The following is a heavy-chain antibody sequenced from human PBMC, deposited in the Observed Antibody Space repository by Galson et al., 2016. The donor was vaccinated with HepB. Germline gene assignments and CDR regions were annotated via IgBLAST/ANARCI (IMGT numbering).Heavy chain of an antibody. J-gene: IGHJ6*04. Sequence: SVKVSCKASGYGFTTYGLSWVRQAPRQGLEWMGWISTDNDNTNYAQKFQGRVTMTTDTSTSTAYMELRSLRSDDTAVYYCARDPAGNSYYSYGMDVWGKGTPVIVSS. CDR1: GYGFTTYG. CDR3: ARDPAGNSYYSYGMDV. D-gene: IGHD1-7*01. CDR2: ISTDNDNT. V-gene: IGHV1-18*01.